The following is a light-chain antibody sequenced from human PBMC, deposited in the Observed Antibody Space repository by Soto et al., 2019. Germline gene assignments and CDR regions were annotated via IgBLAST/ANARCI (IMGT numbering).Light chain of an antibody. CDR3: QQYNHWPLM. CDR1: HIVLYSSNNKNY. CDR2: WAS. V-gene: IGKV4-1*01. J-gene: IGKJ1*01. Sequence: DIGMTQSRYSLAVCFRESATINCKSSHIVLYSSNNKNYLAWYQQKPGQPPKLLIYWASTRESGVPDRFSGSGSGTDFTLTISSLQSEDFAVSYCQQYNHWPLMFGQGTKVDIK.